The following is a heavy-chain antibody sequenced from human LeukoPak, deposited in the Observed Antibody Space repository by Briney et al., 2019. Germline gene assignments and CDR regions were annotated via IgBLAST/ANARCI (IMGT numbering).Heavy chain of an antibody. CDR3: ARDGEMGTNPYYLFY. Sequence: GGSLRLSCAASGFTFSSYSMNWARHPRGKGPQWVSYITSSSSATYYADSVRGRFTISKDNAKNSLYLEMNSRRDEDTAVYYCARDGEMGTNPYYLFYWGEGALVTVSS. J-gene: IGHJ4*02. CDR1: GFTFSSYS. V-gene: IGHV3-48*02. CDR2: ITSSSSAT. D-gene: IGHD5-24*01.